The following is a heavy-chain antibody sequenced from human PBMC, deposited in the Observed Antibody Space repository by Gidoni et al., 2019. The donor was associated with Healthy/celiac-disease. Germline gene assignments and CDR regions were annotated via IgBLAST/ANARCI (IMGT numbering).Heavy chain of an antibody. CDR3: ARAGRSSFDY. CDR2: ISSSSSTI. Sequence: EVQLVASGVGLVQPGGSLNLSCSASGFTFSSYSMNWVRQATGKGLEWVTYISSSSSTIYYADSVKGRFTISRDNAKNSLYLQMNSLRDEDTAVYYCARAGRSSFDYWGQGTLVTVSS. D-gene: IGHD6-6*01. CDR1: GFTFSSYS. V-gene: IGHV3-48*02. J-gene: IGHJ4*02.